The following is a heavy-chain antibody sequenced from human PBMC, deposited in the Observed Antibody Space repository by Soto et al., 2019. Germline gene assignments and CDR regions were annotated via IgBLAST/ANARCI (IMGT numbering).Heavy chain of an antibody. V-gene: IGHV4-4*02. Sequence: SDTLSLTCAVSSGSISSSNWWSWVRQPPGKGLEWIGEIYHSGSTNYNPSLKSRVTMSVDKSKNQFSLKLSSVTAADTAVYYCARVVGTTVTYYFDYWGQGTLVTVSS. CDR1: SGSISSSNW. CDR2: IYHSGST. J-gene: IGHJ4*02. CDR3: ARVVGTTVTYYFDY. D-gene: IGHD4-4*01.